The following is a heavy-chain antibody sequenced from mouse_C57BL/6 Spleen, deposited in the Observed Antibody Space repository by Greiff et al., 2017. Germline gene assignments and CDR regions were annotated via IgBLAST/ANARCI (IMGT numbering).Heavy chain of an antibody. V-gene: IGHV1-80*01. J-gene: IGHJ1*03. Sequence: QVQLQQSGAELVKPGASVKISCKASGYAFSSYWMNWVKQRPGKGLEWIGQIYPGDGDTNYNGKFKGKATLTADKSSSTAYMQLSSLTSEDSAVYFCARSDYDADSATGYFDVWGTGTTVTVSS. CDR1: GYAFSSYW. CDR3: ARSDYDADSATGYFDV. CDR2: IYPGDGDT. D-gene: IGHD2-4*01.